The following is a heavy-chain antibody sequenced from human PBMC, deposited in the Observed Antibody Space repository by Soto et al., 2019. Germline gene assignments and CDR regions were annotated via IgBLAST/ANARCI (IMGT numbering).Heavy chain of an antibody. CDR3: ARGDYNSGWI. V-gene: IGHV1-46*01. D-gene: IGHD6-19*01. J-gene: IGHJ4*02. Sequence: QVQLVQSGAEVKKPGASVKVSWKASGYTFTSYYVHWVRQAPGQGLEWMGIINHSGGGTSYAQKCQGRVTMTRDTSTSTVYRELSSLRSEDTAVYYCARGDYNSGWIWGQGTLVTVSS. CDR2: INHSGGGT. CDR1: GYTFTSYY.